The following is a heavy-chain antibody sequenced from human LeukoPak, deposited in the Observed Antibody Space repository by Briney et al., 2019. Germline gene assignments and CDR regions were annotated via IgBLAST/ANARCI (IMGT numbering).Heavy chain of an antibody. D-gene: IGHD6-25*01. CDR3: AKAARLGPSHLDY. V-gene: IGHV3-33*03. CDR2: IWFDGNNK. J-gene: IGHJ4*02. CDR1: GFTFSSYG. Sequence: GGSLRLSCAASGFTFSSYGMHWVRQAPGKGLEWVAIIWFDGNNKFYGDSVKGRFTISRDNSKNTLYLHMNSLRAEDTAVYFCAKAARLGPSHLDYWGWGTLVTVSS.